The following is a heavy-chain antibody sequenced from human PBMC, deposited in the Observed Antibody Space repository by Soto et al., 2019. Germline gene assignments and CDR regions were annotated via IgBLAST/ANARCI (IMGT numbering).Heavy chain of an antibody. CDR3: AKDLQLRFLEWLFGFDY. CDR1: GFTFSSYA. Sequence: EVQLLESGGGLVQPGGSLRLSCAASGFTFSSYAMSWVRQAPGKGLEWVSAISGSGGSTYYADSVKGRFTISRDNSKNTLYLQMNSLRAEDTAVYYCAKDLQLRFLEWLFGFDYWGQGTLVTVSS. J-gene: IGHJ4*02. D-gene: IGHD3-3*01. V-gene: IGHV3-23*01. CDR2: ISGSGGST.